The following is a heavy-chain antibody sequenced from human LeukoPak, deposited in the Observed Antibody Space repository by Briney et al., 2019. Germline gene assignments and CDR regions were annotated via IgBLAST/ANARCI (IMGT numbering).Heavy chain of an antibody. CDR2: IWYDGSNK. Sequence: GGSLRLSCAASGFTFSSYGIHWVRQAPGKGLEWVAVIWYDGSNKYYADSVKGRFTISRDNSKNTLYLQMNSLRAEDTAVYYCAISVAGPATFDYWGQGTLVTVSS. J-gene: IGHJ4*02. V-gene: IGHV3-33*01. CDR1: GFTFSSYG. CDR3: AISVAGPATFDY. D-gene: IGHD6-19*01.